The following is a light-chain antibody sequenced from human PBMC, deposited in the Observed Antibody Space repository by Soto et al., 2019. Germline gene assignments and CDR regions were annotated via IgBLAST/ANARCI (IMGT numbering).Light chain of an antibody. Sequence: QSVLTPPASLSGSPGQSITISCTGTSSDVGGYNYVSWYQQHPGKVPKLMIYEVSNRPSGVSNRFSGSKSGNTASLTISGLQAEDEADYYCSSYTSSSTYVFGTGTKVTVL. CDR1: SSDVGGYNY. V-gene: IGLV2-14*01. J-gene: IGLJ1*01. CDR2: EVS. CDR3: SSYTSSSTYV.